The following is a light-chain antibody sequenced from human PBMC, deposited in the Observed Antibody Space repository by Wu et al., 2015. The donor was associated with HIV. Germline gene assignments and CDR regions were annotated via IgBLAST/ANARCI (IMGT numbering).Light chain of an antibody. CDR1: QGVSSN. J-gene: IGKJ2*01. V-gene: IGKV3-20*01. Sequence: IVMTQSPATLSVSPGERATLSCRASQGVSSNLAWYQQKPGQAPRLLIYGVSSRATGIPDRFSGSGFGTDFTLTISRLEPEDFAVYYCQQYGSSPYTFGQGTKLEIK. CDR3: QQYGSSPYT. CDR2: GVS.